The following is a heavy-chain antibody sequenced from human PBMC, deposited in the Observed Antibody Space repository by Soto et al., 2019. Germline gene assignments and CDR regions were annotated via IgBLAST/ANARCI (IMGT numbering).Heavy chain of an antibody. Sequence: SETLSLTCTVSGGSLTSYYWSWIRQPPGKGLEWIGFVYYTGIASYNPSLKSRVTISVDTSKNQFSLKLSSVTAADTAVYYCARVGGYSYGYWYFDLWGRGTLVTVSS. V-gene: IGHV4-59*08. CDR1: GGSLTSYY. J-gene: IGHJ2*01. D-gene: IGHD5-18*01. CDR3: ARVGGYSYGYWYFDL. CDR2: VYYTGIA.